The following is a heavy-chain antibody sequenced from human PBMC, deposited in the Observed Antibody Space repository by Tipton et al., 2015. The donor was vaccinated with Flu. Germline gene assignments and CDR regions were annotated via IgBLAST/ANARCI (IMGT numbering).Heavy chain of an antibody. Sequence: SLRLSCAASGFTFSNAWMSWVRQAPGKGLEWVGRIKSKTDGGTTDYAAPVKGRFTISRDDSKNTLYLQMNSLKTEDTAVYYCTTVPLIAAAGILIDAFDIWGQGTMVTVSS. D-gene: IGHD6-13*01. CDR2: IKSKTDGGTT. CDR3: TTVPLIAAAGILIDAFDI. J-gene: IGHJ3*02. CDR1: GFTFSNAW. V-gene: IGHV3-15*01.